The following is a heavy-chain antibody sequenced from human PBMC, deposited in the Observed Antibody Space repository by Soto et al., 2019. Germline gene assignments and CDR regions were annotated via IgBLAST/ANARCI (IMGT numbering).Heavy chain of an antibody. CDR3: AKETSTYSSSWFVRWGLDY. V-gene: IGHV3-30*18. D-gene: IGHD6-13*01. CDR2: ISYDGSNK. CDR1: GFTFSSYG. J-gene: IGHJ4*02. Sequence: SLRLSCAASGFTFSSYGMHWVRQAPGKGLEWVAVISYDGSNKYYADSVKGRFTISRDNSKNTLYLQMNSLRAEDTAVYYCAKETSTYSSSWFVRWGLDYWGQGTLVTVS.